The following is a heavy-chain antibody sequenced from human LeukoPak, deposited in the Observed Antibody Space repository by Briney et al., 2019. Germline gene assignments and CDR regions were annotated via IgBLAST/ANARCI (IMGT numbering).Heavy chain of an antibody. V-gene: IGHV3-43*01. CDR3: AKELDTMFFDY. CDR1: GFNFDRYT. CDR2: AGWAGGTT. Sequence: GGSLRLSCATSGFNFDRYTIHWVRQAPGKGLEWVSLAGWAGGTTFCSDSVRGRFTISRDSGRKSVYLQMNSLTTDDTAFYFCAKELDTMFFDYWGQGALVTVSS. J-gene: IGHJ4*02. D-gene: IGHD3-10*02.